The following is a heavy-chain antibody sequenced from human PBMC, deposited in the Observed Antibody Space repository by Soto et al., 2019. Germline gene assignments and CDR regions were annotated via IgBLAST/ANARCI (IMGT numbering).Heavy chain of an antibody. D-gene: IGHD4-17*01. V-gene: IGHV5-51*01. CDR3: ETEYGDYGQGGIGY. CDR1: GYSFTSYL. CDR2: IYPGDSDT. Sequence: GESLKISFKFSGYSFTSYLIVFVLQMPGKGLEWMWIIYPGDSDTRYSPSFQGQVTISADKSISTAYLQWSSLKASDTAMYYCETEYGDYGQGGIGYWGQGTLVNVSS. J-gene: IGHJ4*02.